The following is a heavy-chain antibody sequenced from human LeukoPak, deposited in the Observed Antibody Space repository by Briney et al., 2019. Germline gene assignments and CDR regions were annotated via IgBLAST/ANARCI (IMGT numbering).Heavy chain of an antibody. V-gene: IGHV3-74*01. CDR2: INSDGSST. CDR3: VRSSSGWAHY. CDR1: GFTFSSYW. D-gene: IGHD6-19*01. J-gene: IGHJ4*02. Sequence: GGSLRLSCAASGFTFSSYWVNWVRQAPGKGLVWVSLINSDGSSTNYADSVKGRFTISRDNAKNTLYLQLNSLRAEDTAVYYCVRSSSGWAHYWGQGTLVTVSS.